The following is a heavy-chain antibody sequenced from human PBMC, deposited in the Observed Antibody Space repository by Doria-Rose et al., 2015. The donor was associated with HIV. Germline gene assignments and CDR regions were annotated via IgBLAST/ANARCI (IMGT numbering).Heavy chain of an antibody. CDR2: IFSDDER. J-gene: IGHJ4*02. V-gene: IGHV2-26*01. D-gene: IGHD6-13*01. CDR1: GVSLSSPGMG. CDR3: ARIKSSRWYHKYYFDF. Sequence: VTLKESGPVLVKPTETLTLTCTVSGVSLSSPGMGGSWIRQPPGKALEWLANIFSDDERSYKTSLKSRPTISRGTSKSQVVLTMTDMDPVDTATYYCARIKSSRWYHKYYFDFWGQGTLVIVSA.